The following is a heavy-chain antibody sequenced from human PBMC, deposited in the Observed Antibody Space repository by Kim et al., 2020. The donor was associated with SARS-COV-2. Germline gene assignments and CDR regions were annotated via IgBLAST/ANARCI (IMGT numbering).Heavy chain of an antibody. Sequence: DSVKGRFSISRDNAKNSTYLQMKSLRAEDTAVYYCARSRTMVRGVTHIDYWGQGTLVTVSS. D-gene: IGHD3-10*01. V-gene: IGHV3-11*03. J-gene: IGHJ4*02. CDR3: ARSRTMVRGVTHIDY.